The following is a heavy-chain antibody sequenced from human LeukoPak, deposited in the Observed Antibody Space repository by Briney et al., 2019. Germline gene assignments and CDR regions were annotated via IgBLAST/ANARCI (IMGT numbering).Heavy chain of an antibody. CDR1: GFTFSSYA. D-gene: IGHD5-12*01. J-gene: IGHJ3*02. CDR3: TRDSGYNAFDI. V-gene: IGHV3-30-3*01. CDR2: ISYDGSNK. Sequence: GGSLRLSCAASGFTFSSYAMSWVRQAPGKGLEWVAVISYDGSNKYYADSVKGRFTISRDNSKNTLYLQMNSLRAEDTAVYYCTRDSGYNAFDIWGQGTMVTVSS.